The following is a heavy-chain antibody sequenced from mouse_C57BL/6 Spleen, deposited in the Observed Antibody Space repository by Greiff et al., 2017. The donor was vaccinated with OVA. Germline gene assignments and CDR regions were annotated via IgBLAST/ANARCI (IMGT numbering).Heavy chain of an antibody. CDR3: TKNYYDYDEVFYYAMDY. V-gene: IGHV1-5*01. Sequence: EVQLQQSGTVLARPGASVKMSCTTSGYTFTSYWMHLVKQRPGQGLEWIGAIYPGDSDTSYNQKFKGKAKLTAVTSASTAYMELSSLTNEDSAVYYCTKNYYDYDEVFYYAMDYWGQGTSVTVSS. D-gene: IGHD2-4*01. CDR2: IYPGDSDT. J-gene: IGHJ4*01. CDR1: GYTFTSYW.